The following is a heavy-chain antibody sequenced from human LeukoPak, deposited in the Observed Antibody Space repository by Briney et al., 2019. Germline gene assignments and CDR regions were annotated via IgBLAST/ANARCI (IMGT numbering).Heavy chain of an antibody. J-gene: IGHJ4*02. CDR3: TREASAGIDY. D-gene: IGHD6-19*01. CDR1: GFTFSTYW. V-gene: IGHV3-7*01. Sequence: GGSLRLSCAASGFTFSTYWMSWVRQAPGKGLEWVANIKQDGSEKYYLDSVKGRFTISRDNAKNSLYLQMNSLRAEDTAVYFCTREASAGIDYWGQGTLVTVSS. CDR2: IKQDGSEK.